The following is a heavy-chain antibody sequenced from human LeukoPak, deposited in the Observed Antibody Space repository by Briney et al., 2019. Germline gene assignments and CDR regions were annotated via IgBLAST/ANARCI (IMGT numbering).Heavy chain of an antibody. J-gene: IGHJ4*02. CDR3: ARGYGSGSYFVY. CDR2: INHSGST. CDR1: GGSFVGYY. D-gene: IGHD3-10*01. Sequence: SETLSLTCAVYGGSFVGYYWSWIRQAPGKGLEWIGEINHSGSTNYNPSLKSRVTISVDTSKNLFSLKLRYVAAADTAVHYCARGYGSGSYFVYWGQGTLVTVSP. V-gene: IGHV4-34*01.